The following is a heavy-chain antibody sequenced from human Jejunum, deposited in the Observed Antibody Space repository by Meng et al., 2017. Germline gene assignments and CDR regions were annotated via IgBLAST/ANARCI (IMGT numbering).Heavy chain of an antibody. Sequence: QLTVKGPGPTLVKATPTLTWTCAFSWFSLSTTGVGVDWIHLLPGKALEWLAIIYWDNDKRYSPALRSRLTITKDTSKNQVVLTMTNMDPVDTATYYCTRRPGIAKNWCDPWGQGTLVTVSS. CDR1: WFSLSTTGVG. CDR3: TRRPGIAKNWCDP. J-gene: IGHJ5*02. CDR2: IYWDNDK. D-gene: IGHD6-13*01. V-gene: IGHV2-5*02.